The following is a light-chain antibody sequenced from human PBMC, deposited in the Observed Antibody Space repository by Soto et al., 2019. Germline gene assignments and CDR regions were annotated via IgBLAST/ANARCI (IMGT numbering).Light chain of an antibody. J-gene: IGKJ1*01. Sequence: DVQLTQSPSALSASVGDRVTITCRASQTLNSWLAWYQQKPGKAPNLLIYKTSTLQSGVPSRFSGSGSGTEFTLTISSLQPDDFATYYCQQYNSYPRTFGQGTKVEIK. CDR2: KTS. V-gene: IGKV1-5*03. CDR1: QTLNSW. CDR3: QQYNSYPRT.